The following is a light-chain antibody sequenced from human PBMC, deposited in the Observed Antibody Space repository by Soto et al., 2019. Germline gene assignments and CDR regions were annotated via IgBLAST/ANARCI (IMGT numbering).Light chain of an antibody. CDR2: DVN. Sequence: QSVLTQPRSVSGSPGQSVTISCTGTNSDVGGYNYVSWYQQHPGKAPKLIIHDVNKRPSGVPERFSGSKSGNTASLTISGLQAEDEADYYCYSYAGSNNNVFGTGTKVTVL. CDR3: YSYAGSNNNV. J-gene: IGLJ1*01. V-gene: IGLV2-11*01. CDR1: NSDVGGYNY.